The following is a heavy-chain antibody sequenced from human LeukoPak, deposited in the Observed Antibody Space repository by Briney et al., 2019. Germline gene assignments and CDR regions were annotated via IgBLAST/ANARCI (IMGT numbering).Heavy chain of an antibody. V-gene: IGHV3-53*01. CDR3: ARDGYGNNYMDV. CDR2: IYSGGTT. CDR1: GFTVSSNF. D-gene: IGHD1/OR15-1a*01. Sequence: GGSLRLSCAASGFTVSSNFMSWVRQAPGKGLEWVSVIYSGGTTYYTDSVKGGFTISRDNSKNTLSLQMNSLRAEDTAVYYCARDGYGNNYMDVWGKGTTVTVSS. J-gene: IGHJ6*03.